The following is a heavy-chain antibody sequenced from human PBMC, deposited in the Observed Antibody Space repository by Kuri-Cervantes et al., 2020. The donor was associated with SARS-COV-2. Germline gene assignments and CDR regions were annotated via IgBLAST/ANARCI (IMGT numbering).Heavy chain of an antibody. Sequence: GESLKISCVASGFTFSDAWISWVRQTPGKGLEWIGRFKSKSAGGTIVYAAPVQGRFTISRDDSRNTLYLQMNSLKTEDTGVYYCGTGSASGWYRRDFDFWGLGTLVTVSS. D-gene: IGHD6-19*01. J-gene: IGHJ4*02. CDR3: GTGSASGWYRRDFDF. CDR2: FKSKSAGGTI. CDR1: GFTFSDAW. V-gene: IGHV3-15*01.